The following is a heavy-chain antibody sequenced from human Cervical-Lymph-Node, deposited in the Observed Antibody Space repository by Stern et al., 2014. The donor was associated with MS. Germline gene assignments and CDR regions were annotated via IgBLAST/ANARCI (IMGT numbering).Heavy chain of an antibody. CDR1: GFSLSTSGVG. CDR2: LYWDDDK. Sequence: QITLKESGPTVVKPTQTLTLTFTFSGFSLSTSGVGVGWLRQPPGKALEWLALLYWDDDKRYSPSLKSRLTITKDTSKNQVVLTMTNVDPVDTGTYYCAHKLTRGICFDYWGQGTLVTVSS. V-gene: IGHV2-5*02. CDR3: AHKLTRGICFDY. D-gene: IGHD3-9*01. J-gene: IGHJ4*02.